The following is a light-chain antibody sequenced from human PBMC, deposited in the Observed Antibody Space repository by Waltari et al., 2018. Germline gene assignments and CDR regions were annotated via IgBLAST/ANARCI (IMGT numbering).Light chain of an antibody. CDR3: YSAADNSLV. V-gene: IGLV3-27*01. CDR1: VLAKKY. J-gene: IGLJ2*01. CDR2: KDS. Sequence: SYELTQPSSVSVSPGQTARITCSGDVLAKKYARWFQQKPGQAPLVVIYKDSERPSGIPGRFSGSSSGTTVTLTVSGAQVDDEADYYCYSAADNSLVCGGGTKLTVL.